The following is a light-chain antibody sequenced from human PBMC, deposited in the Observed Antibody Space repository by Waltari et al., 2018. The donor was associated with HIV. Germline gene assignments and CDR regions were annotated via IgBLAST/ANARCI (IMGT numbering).Light chain of an antibody. CDR1: QSVFYSSNNKNY. CDR2: WAS. CDR3: QQYSITPVT. V-gene: IGKV4-1*01. J-gene: IGKJ2*01. Sequence: DFMPPQYPDSLGLSLGDGATMRCTSRQSVFYSSNNKNYLAWYQQKPRQPPKLLIYWASTRESGVPDRFSGSGSGTDFTLTISSLQAEDVAVYYCQQYSITPVTFGQGTKLEIK.